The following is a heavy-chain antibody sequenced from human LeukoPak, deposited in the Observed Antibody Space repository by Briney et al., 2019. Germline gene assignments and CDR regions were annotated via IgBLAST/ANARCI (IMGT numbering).Heavy chain of an antibody. CDR2: INPNSGGT. D-gene: IGHD2-2*01. CDR3: ARGGIRYCSSTSCRLLGY. CDR1: GYTFTGYY. V-gene: IGHV1-2*02. J-gene: IGHJ4*02. Sequence: GASVKVSCKASGYTFTGYYMHWVRQAPGQGLERMGWINPNSGGTNYAQKFQGRVTMTRDTSISTAYMELSRLRSDDTAVYYCARGGIRYCSSTSCRLLGYWGQGTLVTVSS.